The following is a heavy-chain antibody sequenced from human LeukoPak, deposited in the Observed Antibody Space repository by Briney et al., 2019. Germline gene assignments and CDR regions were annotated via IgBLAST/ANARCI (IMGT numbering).Heavy chain of an antibody. D-gene: IGHD2-2*01. Sequence: SETLSLTCTVSGGSISSYYWSGIQQPPGKGLEWIGYIYYSGSTNYNPSLKSRVTISVDTSKNQFSLKLSSVTAADTAVYYCARGGSSTSGHGMDVWGQGTTVTVSS. CDR2: IYYSGST. J-gene: IGHJ6*02. CDR1: GGSISSYY. CDR3: ARGGSSTSGHGMDV. V-gene: IGHV4-59*01.